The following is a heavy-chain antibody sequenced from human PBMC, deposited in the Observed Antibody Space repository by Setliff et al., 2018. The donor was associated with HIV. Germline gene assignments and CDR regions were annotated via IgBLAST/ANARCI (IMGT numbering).Heavy chain of an antibody. Sequence: GASVKVSCKASGYTFTNFYMHWVRQAPGQGLEWMGIINPSGGSTSYAQKFQGRVTMTRDTSTSTVYMELSSLRSEDTAVYYCARGGPVLLWFGELYNYYYYMDVWGKGTTVTVSS. J-gene: IGHJ6*03. D-gene: IGHD3-10*01. CDR3: ARGGPVLLWFGELYNYYYYMDV. CDR2: INPSGGST. CDR1: GYTFTNFY. V-gene: IGHV1-46*01.